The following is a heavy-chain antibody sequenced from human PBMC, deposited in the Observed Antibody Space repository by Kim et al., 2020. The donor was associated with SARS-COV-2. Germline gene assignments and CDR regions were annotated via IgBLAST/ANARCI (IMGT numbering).Heavy chain of an antibody. CDR1: GGSFSGYY. D-gene: IGHD6-19*01. CDR3: VWGRGWYRYFQH. CDR2: INHSGST. J-gene: IGHJ1*01. V-gene: IGHV4-34*01. Sequence: SETLSLTCAVYGGSFSGYYWSWIRQPPGKGLEWIGEINHSGSTNYNPSLKSRVTISVDTSKNQFSLKLSSVTAADTAVYYCVWGRGWYRYFQHWGQGTLVTVSS.